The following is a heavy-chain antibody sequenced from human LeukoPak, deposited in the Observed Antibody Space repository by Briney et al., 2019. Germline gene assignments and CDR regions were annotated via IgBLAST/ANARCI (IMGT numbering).Heavy chain of an antibody. D-gene: IGHD5-18*01. CDR2: IYYSGST. CDR3: AGGYSYDLGYYYYYMDV. V-gene: IGHV4-59*01. CDR1: GGSISNYY. J-gene: IGHJ6*03. Sequence: NSSETLSLTCTVSGGSISNYYWSWIRQPPGKGLEWIGYIYYSGSTNYNPSLKSRVIISVDTSKNQFSLKLSSVTAADTAVYYCAGGYSYDLGYYYYYMDVWGKGTTVTISS.